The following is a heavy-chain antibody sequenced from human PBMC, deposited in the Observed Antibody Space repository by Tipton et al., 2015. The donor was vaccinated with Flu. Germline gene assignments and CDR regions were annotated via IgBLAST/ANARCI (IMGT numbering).Heavy chain of an antibody. J-gene: IGHJ4*02. CDR1: GASVSGSRYY. CDR3: ARGIYISSSWYVGRGDPNKNGY. D-gene: IGHD6-13*01. V-gene: IGHV4-39*07. CDR2: IYDSGRI. Sequence: GLVKPSETLSLICTVSGASVSGSRYYWAWIRQAPGKGPECIGTIYDSGRIYYNPSLKSRLIISVDTSKNQFSLKLSSVTAADTAVYYCARGIYISSSWYVGRGDPNKNGYWGQGTLGTVSS.